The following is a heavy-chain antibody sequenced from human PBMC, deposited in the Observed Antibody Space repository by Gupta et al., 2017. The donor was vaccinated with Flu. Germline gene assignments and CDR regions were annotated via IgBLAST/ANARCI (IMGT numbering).Heavy chain of an antibody. D-gene: IGHD6-19*01. CDR3: AKPPYSSGWNWYFDL. J-gene: IGHJ2*01. Sequence: APGEGLGWVSAISGSGGSTYYADSVKGRFTISRDNSKNTLYLQMNSLRAEDTAVYYCAKPPYSSGWNWYFDLWGRGTLVTVSS. CDR2: ISGSGGST. V-gene: IGHV3-23*01.